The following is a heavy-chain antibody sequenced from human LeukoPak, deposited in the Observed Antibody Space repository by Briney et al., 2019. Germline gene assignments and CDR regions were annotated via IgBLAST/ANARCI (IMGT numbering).Heavy chain of an antibody. CDR1: GGSFSGYY. CDR3: PRKSRFLEWYHGDYYYYYYMDV. Sequence: KPWETLSLTCAVYGGSFSGYYLSWIRQPPGKGLEWFGEINHSGSTNYNPSLTSRVTISVDTSKNQFSLKLSSVTAADTAVYYCPRKSRFLEWYHGDYYYYYYMDVWGKGTTVTVSS. CDR2: INHSGST. J-gene: IGHJ6*03. D-gene: IGHD3-3*01. V-gene: IGHV4-34*01.